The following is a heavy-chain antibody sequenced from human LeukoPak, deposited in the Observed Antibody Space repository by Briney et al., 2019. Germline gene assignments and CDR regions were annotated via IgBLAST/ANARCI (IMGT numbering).Heavy chain of an antibody. D-gene: IGHD2-15*01. CDR2: IYHSGST. CDR3: ARVIYCSGGSCYDGAWFDP. CDR1: GYSLSSGYY. J-gene: IGHJ5*02. Sequence: SETLSLTCAVSGYSLSSGYYWGWIRQPPRKGLEWIGRIYHSGSTYYNPSLKSRVTISVDTSKNQFSLKLTSVTAADTAVYYCARVIYCSGGSCYDGAWFDPWGQGTLVTVSS. V-gene: IGHV4-38-2*01.